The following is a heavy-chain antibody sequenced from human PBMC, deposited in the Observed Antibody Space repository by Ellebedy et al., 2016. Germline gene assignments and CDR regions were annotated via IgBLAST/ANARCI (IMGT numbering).Heavy chain of an antibody. J-gene: IGHJ5*02. Sequence: GGSLRLXCAASGLTFSSSAMSWVRQAPGKGLEWVSAISASGDNTYYADSVKGRLTISRDNSKNTLYLQMNSLRPEDTALYYCVKEGVGGPSLFDHWGQGTLVTVSS. D-gene: IGHD6-19*01. V-gene: IGHV3-23*01. CDR2: ISASGDNT. CDR3: VKEGVGGPSLFDH. CDR1: GLTFSSSA.